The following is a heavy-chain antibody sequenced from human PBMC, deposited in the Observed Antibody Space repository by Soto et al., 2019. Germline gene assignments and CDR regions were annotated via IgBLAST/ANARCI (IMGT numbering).Heavy chain of an antibody. D-gene: IGHD3-10*01. CDR1: GFTFSDYY. CDR2: ISSSGSTI. J-gene: IGHJ6*03. Sequence: GGSLRLSCAASGFTFSDYYMSWIRQAPGKGLEWVSYISSSGSTIYYADSVKGRFTISRDNAKNSLYLQMNSLRAEDTALYYCARVIAGEWFGELYPPDQYYYYYYMDVWGKGTTVTVSS. CDR3: ARVIAGEWFGELYPPDQYYYYYYMDV. V-gene: IGHV3-11*01.